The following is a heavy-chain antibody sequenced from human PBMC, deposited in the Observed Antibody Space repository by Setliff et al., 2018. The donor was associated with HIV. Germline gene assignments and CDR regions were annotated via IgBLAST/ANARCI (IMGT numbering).Heavy chain of an antibody. CDR3: ASNSYYDSSGYRPSDAFDI. CDR1: GGTFSSYA. J-gene: IGHJ3*02. D-gene: IGHD3-22*01. V-gene: IGHV1-69*05. Sequence: SVKVSCKASGGTFSSYAISWVRQAPGQGLEWMGGIIPIFGTANYAQKFQGRVTITTDESTSTAYMELSSLRSEDTAVYYCASNSYYDSSGYRPSDAFDIWGQGTMVTVSS. CDR2: IIPIFGTA.